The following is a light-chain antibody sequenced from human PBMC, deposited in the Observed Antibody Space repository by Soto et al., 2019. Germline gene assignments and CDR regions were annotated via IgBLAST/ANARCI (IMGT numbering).Light chain of an antibody. Sequence: IILTQSPAALSAAQGDRVTLSGRASQAVHSRLAWDTYRPCQASRRRIELTANRAAGVPSRFSAWGSGTDFTLTNCDVQPEYCAAYYCHQRQSWPRTFCQWTKLEIK. CDR2: LTA. CDR3: HQRQSWPRT. J-gene: IGKJ1*01. CDR1: QAVHSR. V-gene: IGKV3-11*01.